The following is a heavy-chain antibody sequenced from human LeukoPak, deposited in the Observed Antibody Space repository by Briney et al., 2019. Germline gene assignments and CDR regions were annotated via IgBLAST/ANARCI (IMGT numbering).Heavy chain of an antibody. J-gene: IGHJ5*02. CDR1: GGSISSGGYY. CDR2: IYYSGST. Sequence: SETLSLTCTVSGGSISSGGYYWGWIRQHPGKGLEWIGYIYYSGSTYYNPSLKSRVTISVDTSKNQFSLKLSSVTAADTAVYYCARGIFEWPTDPPEFNWFDPRGQGTLVTVSS. V-gene: IGHV4-31*03. CDR3: ARGIFEWPTDPPEFNWFDP. D-gene: IGHD3-9*01.